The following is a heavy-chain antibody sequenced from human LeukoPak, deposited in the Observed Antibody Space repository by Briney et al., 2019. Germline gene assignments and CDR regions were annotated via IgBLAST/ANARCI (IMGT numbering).Heavy chain of an antibody. CDR3: ARAVSEDSSGWTVADYFDY. CDR2: ISPNSGGT. CDR1: GYTFTGYY. Sequence: ASVKVSCKASGYTFTGYYMHWVRQAPGQGLEWMGWISPNSGGTNYAQKFQGRVTMTRDTSISTAYMELSRLRSDDTAVYYCARAVSEDSSGWTVADYFDYWGQGTLVTVSS. J-gene: IGHJ4*02. D-gene: IGHD6-19*01. V-gene: IGHV1-2*02.